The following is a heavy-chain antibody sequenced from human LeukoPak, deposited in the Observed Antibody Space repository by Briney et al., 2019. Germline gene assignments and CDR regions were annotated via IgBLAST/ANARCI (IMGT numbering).Heavy chain of an antibody. D-gene: IGHD2-2*02. J-gene: IGHJ4*02. CDR2: IRYDGSNK. V-gene: IGHV3-30*02. Sequence: GGSLRLSCAASGFTFSSYSMNWVRQAPGKGLEWVAFIRYDGSNKYYADSVKGRFTISRDNSKNTLYLQMNSLRAEDTAVYYCAKGLGYCSSTSCYNTFDYWGQGTLVTVSS. CDR1: GFTFSSYS. CDR3: AKGLGYCSSTSCYNTFDY.